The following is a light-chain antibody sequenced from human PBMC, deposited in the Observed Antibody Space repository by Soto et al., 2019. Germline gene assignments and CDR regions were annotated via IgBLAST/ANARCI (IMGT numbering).Light chain of an antibody. Sequence: LKNPASVTVYTAESATISSTGTRSDVGGYNYVSWYQQLPGKAPKLMIYDVSNRPSGVSNRFSGSKSGNTASLTISGLQAEDEADYYCSSYTSSSTQVFGTGTKVTVL. CDR1: RSDVGGYNY. CDR2: DVS. J-gene: IGLJ1*01. V-gene: IGLV2-14*01. CDR3: SSYTSSSTQV.